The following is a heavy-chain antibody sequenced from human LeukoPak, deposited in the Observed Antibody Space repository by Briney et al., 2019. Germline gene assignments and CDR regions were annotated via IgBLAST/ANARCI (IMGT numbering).Heavy chain of an antibody. V-gene: IGHV4-39*01. J-gene: IGHJ5*02. CDR2: IYYSGST. Sequence: SETLSLTCTVSGGSISSSSYYWGWIRQPPGKGLEWIGSIYYSGSTYYNPSLKSRVTISVDTSKNQFSLKLSSVTAADTAVYYCVREITNPYYDFWSGPLSEWFDPWGLGTLVTVSS. D-gene: IGHD3-3*01. CDR1: GGSISSSSYY. CDR3: VREITNPYYDFWSGPLSEWFDP.